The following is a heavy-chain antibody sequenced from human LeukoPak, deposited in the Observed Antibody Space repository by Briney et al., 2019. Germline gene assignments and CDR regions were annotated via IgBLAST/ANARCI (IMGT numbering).Heavy chain of an antibody. V-gene: IGHV3-30*14. CDR2: ISYDGSNK. Sequence: GMSLRLSCAASGFTFSSYAMHWVRQAPGKGLEWVAIISYDGSNKYYGDSVKGRFTISRDDSKNTVYLRMNSLRVEDTAVYFCARDRAATQDWVEFDPWGQGTLVTVSS. D-gene: IGHD2-15*01. CDR3: ARDRAATQDWVEFDP. J-gene: IGHJ5*02. CDR1: GFTFSSYA.